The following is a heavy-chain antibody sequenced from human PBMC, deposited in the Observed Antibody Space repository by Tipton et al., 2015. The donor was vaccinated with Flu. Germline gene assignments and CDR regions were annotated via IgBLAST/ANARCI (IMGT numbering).Heavy chain of an antibody. V-gene: IGHV3-64*01. CDR1: GFPFTSYV. CDR2: INRNGAAT. D-gene: IGHD2-21*01. Sequence: SLRLSCAASGFPFTSYVMQWVRQAPGKGLEYIASINRNGAATWYINSVRGRFTILRDNSRDILYLQLDRLRVEDMGVYYCAREAYCAGSCTNDYWGQGTLVTVSS. J-gene: IGHJ4*02. CDR3: AREAYCAGSCTNDY.